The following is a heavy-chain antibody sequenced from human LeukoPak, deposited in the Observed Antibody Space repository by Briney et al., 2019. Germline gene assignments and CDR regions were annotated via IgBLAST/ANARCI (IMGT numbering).Heavy chain of an antibody. J-gene: IGHJ4*02. CDR2: ISSSGSTK. V-gene: IGHV3-48*03. D-gene: IGHD6-19*01. CDR1: GFTFSSYE. Sequence: PGGSLRLSCAASGFTFSSYEMNWVRQAPGKGLEWVSYISSSGSTKYYADSVKGRFTISRDNAKTSLFLQMNSLRAEGTAVYYCARVKGSGWYEVDYWGQGTLVTVSS. CDR3: ARVKGSGWYEVDY.